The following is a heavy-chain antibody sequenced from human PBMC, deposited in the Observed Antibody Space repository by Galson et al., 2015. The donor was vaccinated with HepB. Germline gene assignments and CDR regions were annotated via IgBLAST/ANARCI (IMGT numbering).Heavy chain of an antibody. CDR3: ATRALILTGYTYYYYGMDV. CDR1: GYTLTELS. J-gene: IGHJ6*02. D-gene: IGHD3-9*01. V-gene: IGHV1-24*01. CDR2: FDPEDGEA. Sequence: SVKVSCKVSGYTLTELSMHWVRQAPGKGLEWMGGFDPEDGEAIYAQKFQGRVTMTEDTSTDTAYMELSSLRSEDTAVYYCATRALILTGYTYYYYGMDVWGQGTTVTVSS.